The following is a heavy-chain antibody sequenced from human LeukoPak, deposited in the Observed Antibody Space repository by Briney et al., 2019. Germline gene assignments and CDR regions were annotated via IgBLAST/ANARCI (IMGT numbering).Heavy chain of an antibody. CDR1: VFTFRTYW. CDR3: ARTGDGDYVVDDPFDM. CDR2: IDQDGTDK. D-gene: IGHD4-17*01. V-gene: IGHV3-7*01. Sequence: PGGSLRLSCAASVFTFRTYWMSWVRQAPGKGLEWVANIDQDGTDKYYADSVKGRFTISRDNAKNSLNLQMNSLRVGDTAVYYCARTGDGDYVVDDPFDMWGQGTMVTVSS. J-gene: IGHJ3*02.